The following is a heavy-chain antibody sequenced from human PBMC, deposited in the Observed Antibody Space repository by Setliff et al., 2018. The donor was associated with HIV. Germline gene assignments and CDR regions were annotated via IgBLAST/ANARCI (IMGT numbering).Heavy chain of an antibody. CDR1: GGSISSGPYF. D-gene: IGHD3-3*01. J-gene: IGHJ2*01. CDR3: LLWTGYYTYWFFDL. V-gene: IGHV4-61*09. CDR2: IYTSGAT. Sequence: KPSETLSLTCTVSGGSISSGPYFWSWIRQPAGKAVEWMGHIYTSGATKYNPSLKSRVTISVDTSRNQFSLKLSSVTAADTAVYYCLLWTGYYTYWFFDLWGRGALVTVSS.